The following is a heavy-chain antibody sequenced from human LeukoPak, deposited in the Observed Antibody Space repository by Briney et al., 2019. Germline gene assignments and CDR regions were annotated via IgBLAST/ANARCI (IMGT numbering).Heavy chain of an antibody. CDR3: ARPYSSSWYYFDY. CDR1: GGSISSSSYY. Sequence: SETLSLTCTVSGGSISSSSYYWGWIRQPPGKGLEWIGSIYYSGSTYYNPSLKSRVTISVDTSKNQFSLKLSSVTAADTAVYYCARPYSSSWYYFDYWGQGTLVTVSS. CDR2: IYYSGST. D-gene: IGHD6-13*01. J-gene: IGHJ4*02. V-gene: IGHV4-39*07.